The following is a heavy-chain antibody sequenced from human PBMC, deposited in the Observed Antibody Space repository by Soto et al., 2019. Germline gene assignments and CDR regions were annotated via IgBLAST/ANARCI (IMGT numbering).Heavy chain of an antibody. Sequence: EVQLLESGGGLVQPGGSLRLSCAASGFTFRSYAMSWVRQAPGKGLEWVSGISGSGGSRYYADSVKGRFTISRDNSKNTLYLQMNSLRDEDTAIYYCAKDISLLWFENWGQGTLVTVSS. D-gene: IGHD3-16*02. V-gene: IGHV3-23*01. CDR3: AKDISLLWFEN. CDR1: GFTFRSYA. J-gene: IGHJ5*02. CDR2: ISGSGGSR.